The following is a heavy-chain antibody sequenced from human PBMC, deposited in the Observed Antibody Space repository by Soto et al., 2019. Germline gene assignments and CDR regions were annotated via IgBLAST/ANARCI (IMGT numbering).Heavy chain of an antibody. CDR2: IYHSGST. J-gene: IGHJ6*02. CDR3: ASVRGGYYYAMDV. Sequence: QVQLQKSGPGLVKPSGTLSLTCAVSGGSISSSNWWSWVRQPPGKGLEWIGEIYHSGSTNYNPSLKSRVTISVDKATNQFSLKLSSVTAADTAVYYCASVRGGYYYAMDVWGQGTTVTVSS. D-gene: IGHD3-10*02. V-gene: IGHV4-4*02. CDR1: GGSISSSNW.